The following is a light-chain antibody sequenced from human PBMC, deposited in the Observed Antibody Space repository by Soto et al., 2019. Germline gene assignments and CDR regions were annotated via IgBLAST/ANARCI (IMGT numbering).Light chain of an antibody. V-gene: IGLV2-23*01. Sequence: QSALTQPASVSGSPGQSITISCTGTSGDVGRYDLVSWYQQHPGRAPKLMVYEGAKRPSGVSNRFSGSRSGITASLTISGLQDEDEADYYCCLYASSAVLFGGGTKLTVL. CDR3: CLYASSAVL. CDR2: EGA. CDR1: SGDVGRYDL. J-gene: IGLJ2*01.